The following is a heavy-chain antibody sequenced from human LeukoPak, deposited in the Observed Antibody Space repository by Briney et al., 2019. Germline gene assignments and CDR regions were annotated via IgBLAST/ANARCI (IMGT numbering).Heavy chain of an antibody. CDR2: INGGNGNT. Sequence: GASVNVSCKASGYTFTTYAMHWVRQAPGQRLEWMGWINGGNGNTKYSQKFQGRVTITRETSASTAYTELRSLRSEDTAVYYCARESYDILTGYSDYYGIDVWGKGTTVTVSS. CDR1: GYTFTTYA. CDR3: ARESYDILTGYSDYYGIDV. V-gene: IGHV1-3*01. D-gene: IGHD3-9*01. J-gene: IGHJ6*04.